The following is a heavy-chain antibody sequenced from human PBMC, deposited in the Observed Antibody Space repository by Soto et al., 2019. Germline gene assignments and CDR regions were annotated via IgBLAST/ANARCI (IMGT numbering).Heavy chain of an antibody. CDR2: IYPGDSDT. CDR1: GYSFTSYW. Sequence: GESLKISCKGSGYSFTSYWIAWVRQMPGKGLEWMGIIYPGDSDTRYSPSFQGQVTISADKSISTAYLQWSSLRSEDTAVYYCSREVNFYGLDVWGQGTTVTVSS. J-gene: IGHJ6*02. CDR3: SREVNFYGLDV. V-gene: IGHV5-51*01.